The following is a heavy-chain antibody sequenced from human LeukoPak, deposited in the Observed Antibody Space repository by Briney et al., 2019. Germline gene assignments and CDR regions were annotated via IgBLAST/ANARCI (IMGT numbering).Heavy chain of an antibody. Sequence: SETLSLTCTVSVGSITSSDWGWIRQSPGKGLEWIGYFYYTGSSNYNPSLKSRVTMAVDTSKNQFSLKLSSVTAADTAVYYCARGSGYGDYYYGMDVWGQGTTVTVSS. D-gene: IGHD3-3*01. V-gene: IGHV4-59*01. CDR3: ARGSGYGDYYYGMDV. CDR1: VGSITSSD. J-gene: IGHJ6*02. CDR2: FYYTGSS.